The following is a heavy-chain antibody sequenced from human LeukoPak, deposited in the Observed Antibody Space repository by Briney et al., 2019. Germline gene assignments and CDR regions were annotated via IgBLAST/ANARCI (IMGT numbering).Heavy chain of an antibody. V-gene: IGHV4-34*01. CDR3: ARGRTTWIQLWPTSGDFDY. CDR1: GFTFSSYA. Sequence: LRLSCAASGFTFSSYAMSWVRQAPGKGLEWIGEINHSGSTNYNPFLKSRVTISVDTSKNQFSLKLSSVTAADTAVYYCARGRTTWIQLWPTSGDFDYWGQGTLVTVSS. D-gene: IGHD5-18*01. CDR2: INHSGST. J-gene: IGHJ4*02.